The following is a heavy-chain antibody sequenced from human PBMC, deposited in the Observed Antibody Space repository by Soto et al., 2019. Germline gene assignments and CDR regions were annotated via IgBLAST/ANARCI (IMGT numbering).Heavy chain of an antibody. D-gene: IGHD3-3*01. Sequence: GASVKISCKGSGYSFTSYWISWVRQMPGKGLEWMGRIDPSDSYTNYSPSFQGHVTISADKSISTAYLQWSSLEASDTAMYYCASRGHARSGYYYYYGMDVWGQGTTVTVSS. CDR2: IDPSDSYT. CDR1: GYSFTSYW. V-gene: IGHV5-10-1*01. J-gene: IGHJ6*02. CDR3: ASRGHARSGYYYYYGMDV.